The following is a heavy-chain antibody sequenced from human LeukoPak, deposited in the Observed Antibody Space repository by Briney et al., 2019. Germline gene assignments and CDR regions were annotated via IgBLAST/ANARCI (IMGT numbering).Heavy chain of an antibody. CDR3: ARNDYGDYVYAFDI. V-gene: IGHV3-7*01. Sequence: GGSLRLSCAASGFTFSSYWMSWVRQAPGKGLEWVANIKQDGSEEYYVDTVKGRFTIYRDNAKDSLYLQMNSLRAEDTAVYYCARNDYGDYVYAFDIWGQGTMVTVSS. CDR1: GFTFSSYW. J-gene: IGHJ3*02. D-gene: IGHD4-17*01. CDR2: IKQDGSEE.